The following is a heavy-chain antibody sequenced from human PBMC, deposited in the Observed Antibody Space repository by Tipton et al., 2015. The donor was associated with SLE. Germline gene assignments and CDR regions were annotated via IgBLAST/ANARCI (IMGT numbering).Heavy chain of an antibody. CDR2: IWYDGSNK. J-gene: IGHJ4*02. CDR3: AKARTGWYGTCYDY. V-gene: IGHV3-33*06. Sequence: SLRLSCAASGFTFSSYGMHWVRQAPGKGLEWVAVIWYDGSNKYYADSVKGRFTISRDNSENTLYLQMSSLRVDDTAVYYCAKARTGWYGTCYDYWGQGALVTVSS. D-gene: IGHD6-19*01. CDR1: GFTFSSYG.